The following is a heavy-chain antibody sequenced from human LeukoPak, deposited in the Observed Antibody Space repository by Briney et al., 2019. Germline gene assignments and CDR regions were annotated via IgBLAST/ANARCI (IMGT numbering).Heavy chain of an antibody. CDR1: GFTFNTYS. V-gene: IGHV3-23*01. Sequence: GGSLRLSCAAPGFTFNTYSMTWVRQAPGKGLEWVSVISGSGDTTYYTDSVKGRFTISRDNSKNTLYLQMNSLRAEDTALYYCARAAMVRGVDYFDYWGQGTLVTVSS. CDR3: ARAAMVRGVDYFDY. CDR2: ISGSGDTT. J-gene: IGHJ4*02. D-gene: IGHD3-10*01.